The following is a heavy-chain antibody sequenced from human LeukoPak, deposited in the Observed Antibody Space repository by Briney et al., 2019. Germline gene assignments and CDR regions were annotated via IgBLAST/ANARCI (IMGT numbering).Heavy chain of an antibody. V-gene: IGHV1-18*01. CDR1: GYTFTSYG. J-gene: IGHJ4*02. Sequence: GASVKVSCKASGYTFTSYGISWVRQAPGQGLEWMGWISTYNGNTYYGQKVQGRVTMTTDTSTSTAYMELRSLRSDDTAVYYCARIPYCGTTSCPYYYDYWGQGTLVTVSS. D-gene: IGHD2-2*01. CDR3: ARIPYCGTTSCPYYYDY. CDR2: ISTYNGNT.